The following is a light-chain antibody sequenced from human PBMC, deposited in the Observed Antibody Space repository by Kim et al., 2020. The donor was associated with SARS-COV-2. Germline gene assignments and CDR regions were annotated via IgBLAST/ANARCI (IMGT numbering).Light chain of an antibody. CDR2: HDT. J-gene: IGLJ2*01. CDR1: KLGDKY. Sequence: VSPVQTASITCSGDKLGDKYACWYQQKPGQSPVLVIYHDTKRPSGIPERFSGSNSGNTATLTISGTQAMDEADYYCQAWDSSTAVIGGGTQLTVL. CDR3: QAWDSSTAV. V-gene: IGLV3-1*01.